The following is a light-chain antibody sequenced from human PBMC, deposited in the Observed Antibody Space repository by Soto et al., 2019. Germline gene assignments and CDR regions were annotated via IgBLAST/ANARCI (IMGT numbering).Light chain of an antibody. Sequence: ILKIQSPSVLSASIGDRLTITCRAGQSVSGWLAWYQQKPGKAPNLLIYAASNLESGVPSRFSGSGSGTDFALTISSLQPDDFATYYCQQYEIYPWTFGQGTKVDI. V-gene: IGKV1-5*01. CDR2: AAS. J-gene: IGKJ1*01. CDR1: QSVSGW. CDR3: QQYEIYPWT.